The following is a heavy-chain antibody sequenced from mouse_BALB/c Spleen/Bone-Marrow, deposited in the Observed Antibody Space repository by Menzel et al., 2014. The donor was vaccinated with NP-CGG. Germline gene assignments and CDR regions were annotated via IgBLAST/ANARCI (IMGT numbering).Heavy chain of an antibody. CDR3: ARWEYYAMYF. D-gene: IGHD4-1*01. CDR1: GFNIKDTY. V-gene: IGHV14-3*02. CDR2: IDPANGNT. J-gene: IGHJ4*01. Sequence: EVKLQESGAELVKPGASVKLSCTASGFNIKDTYMHWVKQRPEQGLEWIGRIDPANGNTKYDPKFQGKATITADTSSNPAYLQLSCLTSEDTAVYYCARWEYYAMYFWGQGTSVTVSS.